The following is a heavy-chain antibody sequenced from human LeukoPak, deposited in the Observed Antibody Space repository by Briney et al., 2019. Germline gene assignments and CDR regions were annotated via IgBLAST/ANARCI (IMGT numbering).Heavy chain of an antibody. J-gene: IGHJ4*02. D-gene: IGHD2-2*01. CDR2: IIPIFGTA. V-gene: IGHV1-69*13. CDR1: GGTLSSYA. CDR3: ARDWPGGYCSSTSCYGY. Sequence: ASVKVSCKASGGTLSSYAISWVRQAPGQGLEWMGGIIPIFGTANYAQKFQGRVTITADESTSTAYMELSSLRSEDTAVYYCARDWPGGYCSSTSCYGYWGQGTLVTVSS.